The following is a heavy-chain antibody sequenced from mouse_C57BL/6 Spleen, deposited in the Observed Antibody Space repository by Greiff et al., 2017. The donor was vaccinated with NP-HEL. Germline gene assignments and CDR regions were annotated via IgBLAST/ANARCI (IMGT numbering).Heavy chain of an antibody. CDR1: GYTFTSYW. Sequence: VKLQQPGAELVKPGASVKLSCKASGYTFTSYWMHWVKQRPGQGLEWIGMIHPNSGSTNYNEKFKSKATLTVDKSSSTAYMQLSSLTSEDSAVYYCARERDYEYYYAMDYWGQGTSVTVSS. CDR2: IHPNSGST. J-gene: IGHJ4*01. D-gene: IGHD2-4*01. CDR3: ARERDYEYYYAMDY. V-gene: IGHV1-64*01.